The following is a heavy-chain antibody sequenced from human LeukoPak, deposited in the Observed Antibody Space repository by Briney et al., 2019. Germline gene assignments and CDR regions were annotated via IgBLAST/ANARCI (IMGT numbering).Heavy chain of an antibody. Sequence: SETLSLTCTVSGGSISSYYWSWIRQPPGKGLEWIGYIYYSGSTNYNPSLKSRVTISVDTSKNQFSLKLGSVTAADTAVYYCARDLERLIFDYWGQGTLVTVSS. CDR1: GGSISSYY. D-gene: IGHD6-25*01. J-gene: IGHJ4*02. V-gene: IGHV4-59*01. CDR3: ARDLERLIFDY. CDR2: IYYSGST.